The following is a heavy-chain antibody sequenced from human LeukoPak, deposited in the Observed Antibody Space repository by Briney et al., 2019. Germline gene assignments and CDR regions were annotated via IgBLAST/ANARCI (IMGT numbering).Heavy chain of an antibody. CDR2: ISGSGGST. CDR1: GFTFSSYG. CDR3: AKNSAAAGTDY. V-gene: IGHV3-23*01. J-gene: IGHJ4*02. Sequence: GGSLRLSCAASGFTFSSYGISWVRQAPGKGLEWVSAISGSGGSTYYADSVKGRFTISRDNSKNTLYLQMNSLRADDTAVYYCAKNSAAAGTDYWGQGTLVTVSS. D-gene: IGHD6-13*01.